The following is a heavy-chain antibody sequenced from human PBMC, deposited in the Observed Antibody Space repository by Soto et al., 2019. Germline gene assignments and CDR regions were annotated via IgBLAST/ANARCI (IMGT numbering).Heavy chain of an antibody. CDR2: IWYDGSNK. J-gene: IGHJ6*03. CDR3: ARDWFRITMVRGVISLPYYYYMDV. V-gene: IGHV3-33*01. Sequence: GGSLRLSCAASGFTFSSYGMHWVRQAPGKGLEWVAVIWYDGSNKYYADSVKGRFTISRDNSKNTLYLQMNSLRAEDTAVYYCARDWFRITMVRGVISLPYYYYMDVWGKGTTVTVSS. CDR1: GFTFSSYG. D-gene: IGHD3-10*01.